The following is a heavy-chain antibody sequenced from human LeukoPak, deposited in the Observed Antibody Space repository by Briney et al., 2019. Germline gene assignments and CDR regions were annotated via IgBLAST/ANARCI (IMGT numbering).Heavy chain of an antibody. CDR3: ARDRGWASRAYMDV. Sequence: WASVKVSCKASGYTFTGYYMHWVRQAPGQGLEWMGWINPNSGGTNYAQKFQGRVTMTRDTSISTAYMELSRLRSDDTAVYYCARDRGWASRAYMDVWGKGTTVTISS. J-gene: IGHJ6*03. V-gene: IGHV1-2*02. CDR1: GYTFTGYY. CDR2: INPNSGGT. D-gene: IGHD3-10*01.